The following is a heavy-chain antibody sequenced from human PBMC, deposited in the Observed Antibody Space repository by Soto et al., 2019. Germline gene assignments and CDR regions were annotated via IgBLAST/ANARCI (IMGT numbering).Heavy chain of an antibody. D-gene: IGHD2-21*01. Sequence: EVQLVESGGGLIQPGGSLRLSCAASGFTVSSNYMSWVRQAPGKGLEWVSVIYSGGSTYYADSVKGRFTISRDNSKNTLYLQMNSRRAEYTAVYYCVRYRVECGSPEYFQHWGQGTLVTVSS. V-gene: IGHV3-53*01. J-gene: IGHJ1*01. CDR1: GFTVSSNY. CDR3: VRYRVECGSPEYFQH. CDR2: IYSGGST.